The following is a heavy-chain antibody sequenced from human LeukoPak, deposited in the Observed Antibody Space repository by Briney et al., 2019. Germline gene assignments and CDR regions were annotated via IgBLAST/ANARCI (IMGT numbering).Heavy chain of an antibody. CDR3: ARVPNGYSSGWYYFDY. V-gene: IGHV3-21*04. CDR2: ISSSSSYI. CDR1: GFTFSNYG. J-gene: IGHJ4*02. Sequence: GGSLRLSCAASGFTFSNYGMSWVRQAPGKGLEWVSSISSSSSYIYYADSVKGRFTISRDNAKNSLYLQMNSLRAEDTALYYCARVPNGYSSGWYYFDYWGQGTLVTVSS. D-gene: IGHD6-19*01.